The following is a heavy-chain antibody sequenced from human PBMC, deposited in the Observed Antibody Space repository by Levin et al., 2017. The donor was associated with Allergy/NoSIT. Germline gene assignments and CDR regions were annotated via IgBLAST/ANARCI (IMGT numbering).Heavy chain of an antibody. CDR2: ISYDGSNK. CDR3: AKGVLWFGELSQFDY. Sequence: LSLTCAASGFTFSSYGMHWVRLAPGKGLEWVAVISYDGSNKYYADSVKGRFTISRDNSKNTLYLQMNSLRAEDTAVYYCAKGVLWFGELSQFDYWGQGTLVTVSS. V-gene: IGHV3-30*18. CDR1: GFTFSSYG. J-gene: IGHJ4*02. D-gene: IGHD3-10*01.